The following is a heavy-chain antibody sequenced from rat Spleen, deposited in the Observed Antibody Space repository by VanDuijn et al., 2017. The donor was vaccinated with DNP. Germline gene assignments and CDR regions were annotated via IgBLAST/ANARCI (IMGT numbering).Heavy chain of an antibody. CDR1: GFTFSNYD. J-gene: IGHJ4*01. CDR3: TTDGYRDSYAHSMDA. CDR2: ISYDGSST. Sequence: EVQLVESGGGLVQPGRSMKLSCAASGFTFSNYDMAWVRQAPKKGLEWVATISYDGSSTYYRDSVKGRFTISRDNAKSTLYLQMDSLRSEDTATYYCTTDGYRDSYAHSMDAWGQGTSVTVSS. D-gene: IGHD1-12*01. V-gene: IGHV5-7*01.